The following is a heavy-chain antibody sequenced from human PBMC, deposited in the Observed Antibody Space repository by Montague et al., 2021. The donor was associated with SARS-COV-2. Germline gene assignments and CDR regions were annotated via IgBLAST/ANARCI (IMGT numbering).Heavy chain of an antibody. CDR2: IYNSGTT. J-gene: IGHJ6*02. D-gene: IGHD3-3*01. Sequence: SETLSLTCSVSGDSMSTNYWSWIRQPPGKGLEWIGHIYNSGTTIYNPSLKSRATIFIDVSKTQFSLRLSSVTATDTAVYYCARSRRITIFGVGPSNYYGMDVWGQGTTVTVSS. CDR3: ARSRRITIFGVGPSNYYGMDV. V-gene: IGHV4-59*01. CDR1: GDSMSTNY.